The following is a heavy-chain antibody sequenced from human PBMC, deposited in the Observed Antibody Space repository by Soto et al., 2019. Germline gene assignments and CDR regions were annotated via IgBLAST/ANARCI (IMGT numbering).Heavy chain of an antibody. CDR1: GGTFSSYT. V-gene: IGHV1-69*02. D-gene: IGHD6-19*01. J-gene: IGHJ6*02. Sequence: QVQLVQSGAEVKKPESSVKVSCKASGGTFSSYTISWVRQAPGQGLEWMGRIIPILGITNYAKKFQGRVTIAADKSTSAALMQMSSLRSEETAVYYWARAGAGTHGMDVWGQGATVTVSS. CDR3: ARAGAGTHGMDV. CDR2: IIPILGIT.